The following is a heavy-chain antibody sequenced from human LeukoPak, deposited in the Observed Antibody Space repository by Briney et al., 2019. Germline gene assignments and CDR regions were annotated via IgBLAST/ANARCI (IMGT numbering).Heavy chain of an antibody. CDR3: ARGVGANSRPDY. CDR2: ISVYNGNT. J-gene: IGHJ4*02. D-gene: IGHD1-26*01. V-gene: IGHV1-18*01. Sequence: GASVKVSCKASGYTFTSYGISWVRQAPGQGLEWMGWISVYNGNTKYAQKFQGRVTMTTDTSTSTAYMELRSLKSGDTAVYYCARGVGANSRPDYWGQGTLVTVSS. CDR1: GYTFTSYG.